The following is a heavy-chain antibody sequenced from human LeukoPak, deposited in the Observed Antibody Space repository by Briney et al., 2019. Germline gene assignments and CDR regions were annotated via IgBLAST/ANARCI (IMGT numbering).Heavy chain of an antibody. J-gene: IGHJ4*02. CDR2: MKSNRDGGTT. CDR3: TTDRKWCTYH. D-gene: IGHD2-8*02. Sequence: GGSLRLSCEVSGYFFPNAYLNWVRQAPGKGLEWVGRMKSNRDGGTTDYAAPVKGRFTISRDDSLNTVYLHMSDLKTEDTAVYYCTTDRKWCTYHWGRGTLVAVSS. V-gene: IGHV3-15*01. CDR1: GYFFPNAY.